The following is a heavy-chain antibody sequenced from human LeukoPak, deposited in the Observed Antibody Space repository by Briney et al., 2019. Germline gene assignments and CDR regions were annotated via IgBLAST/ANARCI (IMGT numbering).Heavy chain of an antibody. V-gene: IGHV3-73*01. CDR1: GFDFSGSA. CDR3: TRDRGTYNWFDP. CDR2: IDKKDNLYAT. D-gene: IGHD2-15*01. Sequence: VGSPRLSCAASGFDFSGSAVHWVRPSPGEGLWWVGHIDKKDNLYATAYAESVKGRFTISRDDSKNTAFLHMDSLKTGDTALYYCTRDRGTYNWFDPWGQGTLVTVSS. J-gene: IGHJ5*02.